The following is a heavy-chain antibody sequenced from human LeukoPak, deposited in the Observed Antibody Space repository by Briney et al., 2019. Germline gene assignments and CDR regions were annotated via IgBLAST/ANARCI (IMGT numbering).Heavy chain of an antibody. CDR1: GFTFSSYA. CDR3: ATKGVYNVVVVAAAAGDAFDI. V-gene: IGHV3-23*01. Sequence: GGSLRLSCAASGFTFSSYAMSWVRQAPGKGLEWVSAISGSGGSTYYADSVKGRFAISRDNSKNTLCLQMNSLRAEDTAVYYCATKGVYNVVVVAAAAGDAFDIWGQGTMVTVSS. D-gene: IGHD2-15*01. CDR2: ISGSGGST. J-gene: IGHJ3*02.